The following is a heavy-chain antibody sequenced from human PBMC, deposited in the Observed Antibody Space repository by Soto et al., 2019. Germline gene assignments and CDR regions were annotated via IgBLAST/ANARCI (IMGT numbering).Heavy chain of an antibody. J-gene: IGHJ4*02. CDR3: ARSDSSGWSNFDY. CDR1: AFSVSSNH. V-gene: IGHV3-53*01. D-gene: IGHD6-19*01. CDR2: IYSGGTT. Sequence: GGSLGLSCAASAFSVSSNHMSWVRQAPGKGLEWVSVIYSGGTTTYTDSVKGRFTISRDNSKNTLYLQMNSLRVEDTAVYYCARSDSSGWSNFDYWGQGTLVTVSS.